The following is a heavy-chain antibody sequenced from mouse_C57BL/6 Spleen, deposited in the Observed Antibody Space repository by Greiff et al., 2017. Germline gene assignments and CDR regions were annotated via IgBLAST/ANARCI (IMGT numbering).Heavy chain of an antibody. V-gene: IGHV1-26*01. CDR1: GYTFTDYY. Sequence: EVQLQQSGPELVKPGASVKISCKASGYTFTDYYMNWVKQSRGKSLEWIGDINPNNGGTSYNQKFKGKATLTVDKSSSTAYMELRSLTSEDSAVYYCARSATTVVFDYWGQGTTLTVSS. D-gene: IGHD1-1*01. J-gene: IGHJ2*01. CDR3: ARSATTVVFDY. CDR2: INPNNGGT.